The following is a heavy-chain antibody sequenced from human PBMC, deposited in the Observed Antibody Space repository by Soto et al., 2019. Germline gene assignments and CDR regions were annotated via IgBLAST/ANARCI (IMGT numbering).Heavy chain of an antibody. D-gene: IGHD2-21*01. CDR3: AREDRYQGAFDF. V-gene: IGHV3-48*03. CDR2: ISHSGNTR. Sequence: GGSLRLSCVASGYTFSDYDMNWVRQAPGKGLEWVACISHSGNTRNYADSVKGRFTISRDNSKNSVYLQMNSLRVEDMAVYYCAREDRYQGAFDFWGRGALVTVSS. CDR1: GYTFSDYD. J-gene: IGHJ4*02.